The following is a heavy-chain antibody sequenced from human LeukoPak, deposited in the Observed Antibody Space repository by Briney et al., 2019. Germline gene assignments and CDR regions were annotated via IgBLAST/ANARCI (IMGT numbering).Heavy chain of an antibody. CDR2: IYYSGST. CDR3: ARDGQRWSLDY. J-gene: IGHJ4*02. D-gene: IGHD5-24*01. Sequence: SETLSLTCTVSGGSISSYYWSWIRQPPGKGLEWIGYIYYSGSTNSNPSLKSRDTISVDTSKNQFSLRLTSVTAVDTAVYYCARDGQRWSLDYWGQGTLVTVSS. CDR1: GGSISSYY. V-gene: IGHV4-59*01.